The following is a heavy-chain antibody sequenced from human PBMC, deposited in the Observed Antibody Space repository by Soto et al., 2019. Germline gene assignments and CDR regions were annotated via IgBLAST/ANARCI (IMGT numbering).Heavy chain of an antibody. Sequence: ASVKVSCKASGGTFSSYAISWVRQAPGQGLEWMGGIIPIFGTANYAQKFQGRVTITADESTSTAYMELSSLRSEDTAVYYCARDTYSSGWGSPDVGFDYWGQGTLVTVSS. V-gene: IGHV1-69*13. D-gene: IGHD6-19*01. J-gene: IGHJ4*02. CDR2: IIPIFGTA. CDR3: ARDTYSSGWGSPDVGFDY. CDR1: GGTFSSYA.